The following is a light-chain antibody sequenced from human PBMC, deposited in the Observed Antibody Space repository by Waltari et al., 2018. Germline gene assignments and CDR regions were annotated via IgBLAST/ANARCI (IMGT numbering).Light chain of an antibody. V-gene: IGKV4-1*01. CDR3: QHYYSTPYN. CDR2: WAS. Sequence: EIVMTQSPDSLAVSLGERTTINCRSSQTVFSTSYNKDYVAWYQQKPGEPPKLLISWASTRQSGVPGRFSGTGSGTDFTLTINSLQAEDVAVYYCQHYYSTPYNFGQGTKLEIK. J-gene: IGKJ2*01. CDR1: QTVFSTSYNKDY.